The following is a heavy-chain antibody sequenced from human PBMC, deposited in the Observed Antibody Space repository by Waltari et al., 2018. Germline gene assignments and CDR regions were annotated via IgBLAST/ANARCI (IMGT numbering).Heavy chain of an antibody. J-gene: IGHJ4*02. Sequence: QVQLQQWGAGLLKPSETLSLTCAVYGGTFNDHYWNWIRQPPGKGLEWIGQINDSGSTNYNPSLRSRVTISVDTSKNQFSLNLSSVTAADTAVYYCASSYYDTSGYSPFDYWGQGTLATVSS. V-gene: IGHV4-34*01. CDR3: ASSYYDTSGYSPFDY. CDR2: INDSGST. D-gene: IGHD3-22*01. CDR1: GGTFNDHY.